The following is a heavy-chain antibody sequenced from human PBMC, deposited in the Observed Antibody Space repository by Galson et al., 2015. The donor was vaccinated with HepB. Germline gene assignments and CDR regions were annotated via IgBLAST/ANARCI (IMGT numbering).Heavy chain of an antibody. CDR2: IYPGDSDT. Sequence: QSGAEVKKPGESLKISCKGSGYSFTTYYIAWVRQLPGKGLEWMGIIYPGDSDTTYSPSFQGQVTISADKSISTAYLRWSSLKASDTAMYYCARLGYCSAGTCYSRGESPFDIWGQGTMVTVSS. CDR1: GYSFTTYY. V-gene: IGHV5-51*01. D-gene: IGHD2-15*01. J-gene: IGHJ3*02. CDR3: ARLGYCSAGTCYSRGESPFDI.